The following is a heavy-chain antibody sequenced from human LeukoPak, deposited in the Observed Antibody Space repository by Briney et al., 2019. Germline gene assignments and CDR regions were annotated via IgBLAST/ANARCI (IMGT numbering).Heavy chain of an antibody. J-gene: IGHJ4*02. CDR2: IYSGGST. V-gene: IGHV3-53*01. CDR1: GFIVSSNH. D-gene: IGHD3-16*01. CDR3: AKQQTYGGRYFDY. Sequence: GGSLRLSCAASGFIVSSNHMSWVRQAPGKGLEWVSVIYSGGSTYYADSVKGRFTISRDNSKNTLYLQMDSLRAEDTAVYYCAKQQTYGGRYFDYWGQGTLVTVSS.